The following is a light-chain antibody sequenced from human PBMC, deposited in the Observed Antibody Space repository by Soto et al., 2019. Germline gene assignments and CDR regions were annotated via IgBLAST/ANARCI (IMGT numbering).Light chain of an antibody. CDR1: QGISSY. CDR2: AAS. V-gene: IGKV1-9*01. CDR3: QELNSYPFS. Sequence: IQLTQSPSSLSASVGDRVTITCRASQGISSYLAWYQQKPGKAPKLLIYAASTMQSGVPSRFSGSGSGTDFTLTISSLQPEDFANYYCQELNSYPFSVGGGTKVEIK. J-gene: IGKJ4*01.